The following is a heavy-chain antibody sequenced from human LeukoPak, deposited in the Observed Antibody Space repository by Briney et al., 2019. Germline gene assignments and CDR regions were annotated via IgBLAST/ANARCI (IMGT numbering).Heavy chain of an antibody. Sequence: GGSLRLSCAASGFALSTYWMHWVRQAPGKGLVWVSLINSDGSNTLYADSVKGRFTISRDTAKNTLYLGMNRLRADDTAVYYCARAGSGSSYDCWGQGTLVTVSS. J-gene: IGHJ4*02. D-gene: IGHD3-10*01. CDR3: ARAGSGSSYDC. CDR1: GFALSTYW. V-gene: IGHV3-74*01. CDR2: INSDGSNT.